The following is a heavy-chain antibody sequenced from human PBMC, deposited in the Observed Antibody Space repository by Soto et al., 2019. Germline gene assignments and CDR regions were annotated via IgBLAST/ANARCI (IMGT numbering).Heavy chain of an antibody. D-gene: IGHD6-19*01. CDR1: GYTHTEIS. J-gene: IGHJ6*02. Sequence: GASAELSCKVPGYTHTEISMQWVRQAPGNGLEWLVGFDPEDGETIYAQKFQGRVTMTEDTSTDTAYMELSSLRSEDTAVYYCASSLSPDGYYYYGMNVWGQGTTVTGSS. CDR2: FDPEDGET. V-gene: IGHV1-24*01. CDR3: ASSLSPDGYYYYGMNV.